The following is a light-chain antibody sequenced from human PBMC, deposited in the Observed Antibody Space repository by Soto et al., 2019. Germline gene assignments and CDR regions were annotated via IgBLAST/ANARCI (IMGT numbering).Light chain of an antibody. Sequence: ETVLTQSPATLSLSRGERATLSCRASQSISSYLAWYQQKPGQAPRLLIYDASNRATGIPARFSGSGSGTDFTLTISSLEPEDFAVYYCQQRFTWPSFGPGTKVDIK. CDR2: DAS. CDR1: QSISSY. CDR3: QQRFTWPS. J-gene: IGKJ3*01. V-gene: IGKV3-11*01.